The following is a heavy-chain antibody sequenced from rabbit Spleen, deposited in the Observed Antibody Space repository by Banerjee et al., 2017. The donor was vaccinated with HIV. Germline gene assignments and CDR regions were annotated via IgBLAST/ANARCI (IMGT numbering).Heavy chain of an antibody. CDR1: GFSFTYSDY. Sequence: QQLEESGGDLVQPGASLTLTCTASGFSFTYSDYMCWVRQPPGKGPEWIACIGAGITYTTYYATWAKGRFTISKTSSTTVTLQMTSLTAADTATYFCARDTGTSFSSYGMDLWGPGTLVTVS. J-gene: IGHJ6*01. V-gene: IGHV1S40*01. D-gene: IGHD7-1*01. CDR2: IGAGITYTT. CDR3: ARDTGTSFSSYGMDL.